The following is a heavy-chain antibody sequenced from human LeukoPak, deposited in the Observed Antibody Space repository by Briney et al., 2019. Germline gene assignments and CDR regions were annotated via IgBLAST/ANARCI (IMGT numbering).Heavy chain of an antibody. CDR2: ISSSSSYI. Sequence: GGSLRLSCAASGFTFSSYSMNWVRQAPGKGLEWVSSISSSSSYIYYADSVKGRFTISRDNAKNSLYLQMNSLRAEDTAVYYCARELPQIGHDSSGYPWGQGTLVTVSS. V-gene: IGHV3-21*01. D-gene: IGHD3-22*01. CDR1: GFTFSSYS. J-gene: IGHJ4*02. CDR3: ARELPQIGHDSSGYP.